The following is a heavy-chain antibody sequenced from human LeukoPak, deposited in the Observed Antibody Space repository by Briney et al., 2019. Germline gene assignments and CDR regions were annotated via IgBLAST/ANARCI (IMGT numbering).Heavy chain of an antibody. CDR2: IIPIFGTA. V-gene: IGHV1-69*13. CDR1: GGTFSSYA. J-gene: IGHJ4*02. Sequence: SVKVSCKASGGTFSSYAISWVRQAPGQGLEWMGGIIPIFGTANYAQKFQGRVTITADESTSTAYMELSSLRSEDTAVYYCARDPVRMATIEYDYWGQGTLVTVSS. CDR3: ARDPVRMATIEYDY. D-gene: IGHD5-24*01.